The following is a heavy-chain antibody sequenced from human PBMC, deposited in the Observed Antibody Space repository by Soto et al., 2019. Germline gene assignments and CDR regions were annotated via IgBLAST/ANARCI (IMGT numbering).Heavy chain of an antibody. Sequence: PGGSLRLSCTASGFTFRTYAMTWFRQAPGKGLEWVSAISGSAGTFYATSVKGRVTISRDNSMSTVYLQMHSLRAEDSAIYYCAKEKDYDFNWGSDRFTSHYWGRGTLVTVSS. V-gene: IGHV3-23*01. D-gene: IGHD3-16*02. CDR1: GFTFRTYA. CDR3: AKEKDYDFNWGSDRFTSHY. CDR2: ISGSAGT. J-gene: IGHJ4*02.